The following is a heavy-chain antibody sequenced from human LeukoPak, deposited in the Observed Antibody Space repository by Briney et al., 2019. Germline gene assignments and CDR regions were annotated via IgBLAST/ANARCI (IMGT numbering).Heavy chain of an antibody. CDR3: ARVICSGGSCSARGPYYFDY. V-gene: IGHV3-7*01. D-gene: IGHD2-15*01. CDR2: IKQDGSEK. CDR1: GFTFSSDW. Sequence: GASLRLSCAASGFTFSSDWMSWVRQAPGKGVEWVANIKQDGSEKYYVDSVKGRFTISRDNAKNSLYLQMNSLRAEDTAVYYCARVICSGGSCSARGPYYFDYWGQGTLVTVSS. J-gene: IGHJ4*02.